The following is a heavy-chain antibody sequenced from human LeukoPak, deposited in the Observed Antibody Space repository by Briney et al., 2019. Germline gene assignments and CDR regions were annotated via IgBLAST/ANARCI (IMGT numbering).Heavy chain of an antibody. CDR1: GDSVSIESAT. V-gene: IGHV6-1*01. Sequence: SQTLSLTCAISGDSVSIESATWIWLRQSPSRGLEWLGRTYYRSTWFHDYGVSVQGRISVNPDTSKNQFSLQLNSVTPEDTALYYCARAPHGSGCDYWGQGTLVTVSS. D-gene: IGHD6-19*01. J-gene: IGHJ4*02. CDR3: ARAPHGSGCDY. CDR2: TYYRSTWFH.